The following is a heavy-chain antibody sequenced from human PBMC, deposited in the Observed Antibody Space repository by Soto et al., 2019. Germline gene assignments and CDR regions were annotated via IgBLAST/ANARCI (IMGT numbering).Heavy chain of an antibody. V-gene: IGHV1-69*13. J-gene: IGHJ3*02. D-gene: IGHD5-12*01. CDR2: IIPIFGTA. CDR1: GGTFSSYA. CDR3: ARSVGDGYDAFDI. Sequence: EASVKVSCKASGGTFSSYAISWVRQAPGQGLEWMGGIIPIFGTANYAQKFQGRVTITADESTSTAYMELSSLRSEDTAVYYCARSVGDGYDAFDIWGQGTMVTVSS.